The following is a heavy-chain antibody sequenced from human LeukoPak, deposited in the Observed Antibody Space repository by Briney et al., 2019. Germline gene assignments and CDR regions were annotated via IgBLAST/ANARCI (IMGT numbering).Heavy chain of an antibody. D-gene: IGHD5-24*01. CDR1: GGSISGSNYY. Sequence: PSETLSLTCTVSGGSISGSNYYWGWIRQPPGMGLAWIGSIYYSGRTYYNPSLKSRVTISVDTPNNHFSLRLSSVTAADTAVYYCARHEEDDSYNAKTFHYWGPGTLVTVSS. J-gene: IGHJ4*02. CDR2: IYYSGRT. CDR3: ARHEEDDSYNAKTFHY. V-gene: IGHV4-39*01.